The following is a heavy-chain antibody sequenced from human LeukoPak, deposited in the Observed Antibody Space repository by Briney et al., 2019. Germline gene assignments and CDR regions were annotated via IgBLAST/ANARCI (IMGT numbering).Heavy chain of an antibody. Sequence: PGGSLRLSCVASGFDVNDNFMLWIRQAPGQGLEWISIIYASGGAFHSESVKGRFSAFRDTSKNTIFLQVNNLRAADTAMYYCVRRHDYWGQGTLVTVSS. CDR3: VRRHDY. CDR1: GFDVNDNF. J-gene: IGHJ4*02. CDR2: IYASGGA. V-gene: IGHV3-53*01.